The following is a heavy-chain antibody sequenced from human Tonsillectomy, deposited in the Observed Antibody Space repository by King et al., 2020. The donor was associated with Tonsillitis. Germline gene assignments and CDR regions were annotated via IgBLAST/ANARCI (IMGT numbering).Heavy chain of an antibody. V-gene: IGHV3-30*18. Sequence: QLVQSGGGVVQPGRSLRLSCAASGFTFSSYGMHWVRQAPGKGLEWVAVISYDGSNKYYADSVKGRFTISRDNSKNTLYLQMNSLRAEDTAVYYCAKDKSLSAYYYYYYGMDVWGQGTTVTVSS. J-gene: IGHJ6*02. CDR2: ISYDGSNK. CDR1: GFTFSSYG. CDR3: AKDKSLSAYYYYYYGMDV.